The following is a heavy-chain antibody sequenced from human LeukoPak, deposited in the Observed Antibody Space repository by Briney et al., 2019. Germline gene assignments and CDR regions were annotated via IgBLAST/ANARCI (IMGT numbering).Heavy chain of an antibody. J-gene: IGHJ5*02. CDR2: IYPGDSDT. CDR1: GYSFTSYW. CDR3: ARTSMVRGKIEWLDP. V-gene: IGHV5-51*01. Sequence: GESLKISCKGSGYSFTSYWIGWVRQMPGKGLEWMGIIYPGDSDTRYSPSFQGQVTISADKSISTAYLQWSSLKASDTAMYYCARTSMVRGKIEWLDPWGQGTLVTVSS. D-gene: IGHD3-10*01.